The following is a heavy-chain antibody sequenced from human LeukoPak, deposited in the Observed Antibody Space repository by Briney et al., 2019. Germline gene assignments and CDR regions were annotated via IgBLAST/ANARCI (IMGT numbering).Heavy chain of an antibody. CDR3: AGARPVIMTHY. CDR1: GFTVSSNY. D-gene: IGHD3-3*01. CDR2: IYSGGST. J-gene: IGHJ4*02. V-gene: IGHV3-66*01. Sequence: GGSLRLSCAASGFTVSSNYMSWVRQAPGKGLEWVSVIYSGGSTYYADSVKGRFTISRDNSKNTLCLQMNSLRAEDTAVYYCAGARPVIMTHYWGQGTLVTVSS.